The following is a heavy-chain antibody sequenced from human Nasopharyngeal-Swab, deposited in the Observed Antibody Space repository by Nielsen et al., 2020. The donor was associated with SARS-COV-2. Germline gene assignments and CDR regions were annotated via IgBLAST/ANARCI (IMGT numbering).Heavy chain of an antibody. D-gene: IGHD3-10*01. Sequence: SVKVSCKASGGTFSSYAISWVRQAPGQGLEWMGGIIPIFGTANYAQKLQGRVTMTTDTSTSTAYMELRSLRSDDTAVYYCARDRGIWFGELFLTDPWGQGTLVTVSS. J-gene: IGHJ5*02. CDR3: ARDRGIWFGELFLTDP. CDR2: IIPIFGTA. CDR1: GGTFSSYA. V-gene: IGHV1-69*05.